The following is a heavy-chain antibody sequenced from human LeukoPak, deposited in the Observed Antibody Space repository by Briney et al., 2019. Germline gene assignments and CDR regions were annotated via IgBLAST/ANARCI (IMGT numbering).Heavy chain of an antibody. CDR3: AKDFRRGGPFDY. CDR2: ISATDGST. V-gene: IGHV3-23*01. Sequence: PGGSLRLSCAASRLTFSSYAMSWVRQAPGKGLEWVSVISATDGSTYYADSVKGRFTISRDNSKNTLYLQMNSLRAEDTAVYYCAKDFRRGGPFDYWGQGTLVTVSS. J-gene: IGHJ4*02. D-gene: IGHD3-16*01. CDR1: RLTFSSYA.